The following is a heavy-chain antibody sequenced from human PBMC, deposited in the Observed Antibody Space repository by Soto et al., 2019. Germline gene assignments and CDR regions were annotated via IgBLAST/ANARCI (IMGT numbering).Heavy chain of an antibody. J-gene: IGHJ3*02. Sequence: GASVKVSCKASGGTFSSYAISWVRQAPGQGLEWMGGIIPIFGTANYAQKFQGRVTITADESTSTAYMELSSLRSEDTAVYYCAREEKXYYDSSGYYYGGGAFDIWGQGTMVTVS. CDR2: IIPIFGTA. CDR1: GGTFSSYA. V-gene: IGHV1-69*13. D-gene: IGHD3-22*01. CDR3: AREEKXYYDSSGYYYGGGAFDI.